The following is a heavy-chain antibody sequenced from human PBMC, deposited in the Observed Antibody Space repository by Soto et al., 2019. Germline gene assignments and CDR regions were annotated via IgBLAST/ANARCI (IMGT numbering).Heavy chain of an antibody. D-gene: IGHD6-13*01. CDR1: GYTFTSYY. Sequence: ASVKVSCKASGYTFTSYYMNWVRQAPGQGLEWLGIINPSGGYTTYAQRFLGRVTMTSDTSTCTVHMELGSLTSEDTAVYYCARGGIGGGCFDYWGQGTLVTVSS. V-gene: IGHV1-46*03. CDR3: ARGGIGGGCFDY. CDR2: INPSGGYT. J-gene: IGHJ4*02.